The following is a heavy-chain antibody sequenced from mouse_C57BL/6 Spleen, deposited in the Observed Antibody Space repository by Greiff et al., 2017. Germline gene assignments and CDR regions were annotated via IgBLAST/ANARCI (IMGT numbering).Heavy chain of an antibody. Sequence: EVQLQQSGPELVKPGASVKISCKASGYTFTDYYMNWVKQSHGKSLEWIGDINPNNGGTSYNQKFKGKATLTVDKSSSTAYMELRSLTSEDSAVYDCARHYYGRGYAMDYWGQGTSVTVSS. V-gene: IGHV1-26*01. CDR1: GYTFTDYY. D-gene: IGHD1-1*01. J-gene: IGHJ4*01. CDR2: INPNNGGT. CDR3: ARHYYGRGYAMDY.